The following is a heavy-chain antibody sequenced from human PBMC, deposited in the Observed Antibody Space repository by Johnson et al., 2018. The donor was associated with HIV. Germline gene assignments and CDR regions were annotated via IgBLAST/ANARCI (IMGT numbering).Heavy chain of an antibody. Sequence: VESGGGWVKPGGSLRLSCAASGFIFSDSYMSWIRQAPGKGLEWLSYITASGSPIYYADSVKGRFTISRDNSNNTLYLQLNSLRGEDTATYYCARGGHSGYDYFEAFEMWGQGTKVTVSS. J-gene: IGHJ3*02. CDR3: ARGGHSGYDYFEAFEM. CDR1: GFIFSDSY. D-gene: IGHD5-12*01. CDR2: ITASGSPI. V-gene: IGHV3-11*04.